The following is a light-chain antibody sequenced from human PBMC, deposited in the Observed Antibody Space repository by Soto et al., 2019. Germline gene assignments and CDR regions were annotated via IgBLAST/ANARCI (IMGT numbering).Light chain of an antibody. CDR3: AQGLQTPLT. CDR1: RSLLSSNGYNY. V-gene: IGKV2-28*01. CDR2: LGS. Sequence: DVVMTQSPLSLPVTPGEPASISCRSSRSLLSSNGYNYLNWYLQKPGQSPQLLIYLGSNRASGVPDRFSGSGSGTDFTLKISRVEAGDVGVYYCAQGLQTPLTFGGGTKVDIK. J-gene: IGKJ4*01.